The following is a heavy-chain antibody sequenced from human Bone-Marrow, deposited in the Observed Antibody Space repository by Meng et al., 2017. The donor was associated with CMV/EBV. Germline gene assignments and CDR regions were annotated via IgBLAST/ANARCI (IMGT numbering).Heavy chain of an antibody. V-gene: IGHV3-30-3*01. CDR2: ISYDGSNK. CDR3: ARDEYCSRTSCYRGGMDV. CDR1: GFTFSSYA. Sequence: GESLKISCAASGFTFSSYAMHWVRQAPGKGLEWVAVISYDGSNKYYADSVKGRFTISRDNSKNTLYLQMNSLRAEDTAVYYCARDEYCSRTSCYRGGMDVWGQGTTVTVSS. D-gene: IGHD2-2*02. J-gene: IGHJ6*02.